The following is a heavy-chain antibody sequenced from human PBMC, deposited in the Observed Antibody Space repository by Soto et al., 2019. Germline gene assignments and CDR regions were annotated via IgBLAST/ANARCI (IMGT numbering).Heavy chain of an antibody. Sequence: PSETLSLTCTVSGGSISSSSYYWGWIRQPTGKGLEWIGSIYYSGSTYYNPSLKSRVTISVDTSKNQFSLKLSSVTAADTAVYYCARHTWGIAVAPTTFDYWGQGTLVTVSS. CDR2: IYYSGST. V-gene: IGHV4-39*01. CDR3: ARHTWGIAVAPTTFDY. D-gene: IGHD6-19*01. CDR1: GGSISSSSYY. J-gene: IGHJ4*02.